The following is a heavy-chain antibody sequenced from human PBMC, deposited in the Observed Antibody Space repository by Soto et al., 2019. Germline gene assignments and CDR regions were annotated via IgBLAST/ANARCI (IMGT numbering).Heavy chain of an antibody. CDR3: ARDQYYYGSGSYYYYGMEV. J-gene: IGHJ6*02. D-gene: IGHD3-10*01. Sequence: ASVKVSCKASGYSFTTYGMSWVRQAPGQGLEWMGWISGYNGDTNYAQNLQGRVTLTTETSTSTACMELRSLRSDDTAVYYCARDQYYYGSGSYYYYGMEVWGQGTTVTVSS. V-gene: IGHV1-18*01. CDR2: ISGYNGDT. CDR1: GYSFTTYG.